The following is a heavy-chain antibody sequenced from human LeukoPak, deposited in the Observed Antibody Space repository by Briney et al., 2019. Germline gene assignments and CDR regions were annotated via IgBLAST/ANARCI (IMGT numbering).Heavy chain of an antibody. CDR3: ARGGSGLGGAFDI. Sequence: PSETLSLTCTVSGGSISSGDYYWSWIRKPPGKGLEWIGYIYYSGSTYYNPSLKSRVTISVDTSKNQFSLKLRSVTAADTAVYYCARGGSGLGGAFDIWGQGPMVTVSS. CDR2: IYYSGST. V-gene: IGHV4-30-4*08. J-gene: IGHJ3*02. CDR1: GGSISSGDYY. D-gene: IGHD3-10*01.